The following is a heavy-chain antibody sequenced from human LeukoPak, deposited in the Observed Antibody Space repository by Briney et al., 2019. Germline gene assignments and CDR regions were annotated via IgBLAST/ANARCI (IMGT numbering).Heavy chain of an antibody. CDR3: AEDLWFGELKPANFGY. CDR2: ISGSGGST. Sequence: QAGGSLRLSCAASGFTLIIYAMSWVRQAPGKGLELVSAISGSGGSTYYAASVKGRFTISRDNSKYTLYLQMNSLRAEDTAVYYCAEDLWFGELKPANFGYWGQGTQVTVSS. V-gene: IGHV3-23*01. J-gene: IGHJ4*02. CDR1: GFTLIIYA. D-gene: IGHD3-10*01.